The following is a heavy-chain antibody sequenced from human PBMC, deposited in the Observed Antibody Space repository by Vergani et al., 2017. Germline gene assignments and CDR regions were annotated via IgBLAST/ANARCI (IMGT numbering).Heavy chain of an antibody. J-gene: IGHJ5*02. Sequence: QVQLVQSGAEVKKPGSSVKVSCKASGGTFSSYAISWVRQAPGQGLEWMGGIIPIFGTANYAQKFQGRVTITADESTSTAYMELSSLRSEDTAVYYCARFGDILTGYYNWFDPWGQGTLVTVSS. CDR1: GGTFSSYA. CDR2: IIPIFGTA. CDR3: ARFGDILTGYYNWFDP. D-gene: IGHD3-9*01. V-gene: IGHV1-69*01.